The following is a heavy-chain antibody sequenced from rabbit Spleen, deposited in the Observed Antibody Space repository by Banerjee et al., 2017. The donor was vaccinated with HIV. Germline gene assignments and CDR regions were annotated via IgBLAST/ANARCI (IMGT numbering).Heavy chain of an antibody. CDR3: ARTSGSASTDEYFNL. V-gene: IGHV1S45*01. CDR2: IYIGDGST. Sequence: QEQLVESGGGLVQPEGSLKLTCTASGFSFSNTYDMCWVRQAPGKGLELIACIYIGDGSTYYASWAKGRFTISKTSSTTVTLQVTGLTGADTATYFCARTSGSASTDEYFNLWGPGTLVTVS. D-gene: IGHD4-2*01. J-gene: IGHJ4*01. CDR1: GFSFSNTYD.